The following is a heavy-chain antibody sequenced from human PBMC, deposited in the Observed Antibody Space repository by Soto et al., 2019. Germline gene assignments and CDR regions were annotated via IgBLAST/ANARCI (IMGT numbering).Heavy chain of an antibody. CDR1: GGSISSHY. CDR3: ARAIVGATMDFDY. V-gene: IGHV4-59*11. J-gene: IGHJ4*02. Sequence: QVQLQESGPGLVKPSETLSLTCTVSGGSISSHYWSWIRQPPGKGLEWIGYIYYSGSTNYNPSLKSRVTISVDTSKTQFSLKLSSLTAADTAVYYCARAIVGATMDFDYWGQGTLVTVSS. CDR2: IYYSGST. D-gene: IGHD1-26*01.